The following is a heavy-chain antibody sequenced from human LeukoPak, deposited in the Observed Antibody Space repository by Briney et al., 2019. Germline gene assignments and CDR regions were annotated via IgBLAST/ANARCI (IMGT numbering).Heavy chain of an antibody. Sequence: GGSLRLPCAASGLNVSSNYKRGVRQAPGKGLEWVSDIYSGGSTYYADSVKGRFTISRDNSKNTLYLQMNSLRAEDTAVYYCARGRNWNYNYYYMDVWGKGTTVTVSS. D-gene: IGHD1-20*01. J-gene: IGHJ6*03. CDR3: ARGRNWNYNYYYMDV. V-gene: IGHV3-53*01. CDR1: GLNVSSNY. CDR2: IYSGGST.